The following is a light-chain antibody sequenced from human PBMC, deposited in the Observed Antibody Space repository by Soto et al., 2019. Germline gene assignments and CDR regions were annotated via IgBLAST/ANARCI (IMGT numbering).Light chain of an antibody. CDR1: SSDVGGYNY. J-gene: IGLJ1*01. CDR3: CSYAGSYTGV. Sequence: SVLNRPRSVSGSPGQSVTIICTGTSSDVGGYNYVSWYQQHPGKAPKLMIYDVSKRPSGVPDRFSGSKSGNTASLTISGLQAEDEADYYCCSYAGSYTGVFGTGTKVTVL. CDR2: DVS. V-gene: IGLV2-11*01.